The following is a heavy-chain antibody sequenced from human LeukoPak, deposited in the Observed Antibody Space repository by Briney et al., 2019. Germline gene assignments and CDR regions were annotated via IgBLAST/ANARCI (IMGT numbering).Heavy chain of an antibody. CDR2: MFYTGST. Sequence: SETLSLTRTVSGGSMSSMSNYWGWIRQPPGKGLEWIGSMFYTGSTYYNPSLKNRLTMSVDTSKNQFPLKLSSVTAADTAVYYCARSKDFWSGLINYWGQGTLVTVSS. CDR3: ARSKDFWSGLINY. D-gene: IGHD3-3*01. V-gene: IGHV4-39*01. CDR1: GGSMSSMSNY. J-gene: IGHJ4*02.